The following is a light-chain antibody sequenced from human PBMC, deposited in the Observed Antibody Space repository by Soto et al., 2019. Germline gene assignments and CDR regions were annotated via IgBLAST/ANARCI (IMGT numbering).Light chain of an antibody. CDR1: QSVSSNY. Sequence: EIVLTQSPGTLSLSPGERATLSCRASQSVSSNYLAWYQQKPGQAPRLLIYGASSRATGIPDRFSASGSGTDFTLTISRLEPEDFAVYYCQQYGSSTWTFGQGTKVDIK. CDR2: GAS. CDR3: QQYGSSTWT. V-gene: IGKV3-20*01. J-gene: IGKJ1*01.